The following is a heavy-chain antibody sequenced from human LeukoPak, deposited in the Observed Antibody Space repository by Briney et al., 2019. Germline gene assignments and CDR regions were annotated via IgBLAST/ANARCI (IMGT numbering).Heavy chain of an antibody. V-gene: IGHV1-2*02. J-gene: IGHJ4*02. CDR2: INPNSGDT. CDR3: ARDGGDYQPLDYFGS. CDR1: GYTFSDYY. D-gene: IGHD4-17*01. Sequence: ASVKVSCKASGYTFSDYYMNWVRQAPGQGLEWMGWINPNSGDTKYAQKFQGRVTMTRDTSISTAYMVLSSLRSDDTAVYYCARDGGDYQPLDYFGSWGQGTLVTVSS.